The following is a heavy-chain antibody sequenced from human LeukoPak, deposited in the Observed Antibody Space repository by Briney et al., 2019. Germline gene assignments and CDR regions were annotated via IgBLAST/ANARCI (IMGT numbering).Heavy chain of an antibody. D-gene: IGHD2-15*01. CDR3: ARVTCRGDTCYSVFDI. CDR2: VCAYKGNT. V-gene: IGHV1-18*01. J-gene: IGHJ3*02. CDR1: GYTFSNYG. Sequence: GASVKVSCKASGYTFSNYGVGWVRQAPGQGLEWMGWVCAYKGNTDYAQKLQGRVTMITDTSTSTGYMELRSLRSDDTAVYYCARVTCRGDTCYSVFDIWGQGTLVTVSS.